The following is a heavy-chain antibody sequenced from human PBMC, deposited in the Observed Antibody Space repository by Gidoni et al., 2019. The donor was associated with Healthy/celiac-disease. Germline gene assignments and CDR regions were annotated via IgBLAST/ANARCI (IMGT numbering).Heavy chain of an antibody. Sequence: QVQLVEAGGGVAQPGRSLSLCCAASGLTFSSYAMHWVRQAPGKGLAVVAVISDEGSNKYYAESGKGRLTISKDNSKNTLYLQMNSLRAEETAVYYGARDNGEDDAFDIWGQGTMVTVSS. CDR3: ARDNGEDDAFDI. CDR2: ISDEGSNK. D-gene: IGHD2-8*01. CDR1: GLTFSSYA. J-gene: IGHJ3*02. V-gene: IGHV3-30-3*01.